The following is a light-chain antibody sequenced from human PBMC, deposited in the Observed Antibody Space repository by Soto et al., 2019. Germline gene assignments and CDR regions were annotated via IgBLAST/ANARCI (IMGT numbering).Light chain of an antibody. V-gene: IGKV1-33*01. CDR2: DAS. CDR1: QDVGTC. J-gene: IGKJ4*01. Sequence: DIQMTQSPSSLSAPVGDRVTITCQASQDVGTCLNWYQQRPGRAPKFLIQDASNLETGVPSRFSGSGSGTHFSFTITSLQPEDIATYYCQQCRDVPLTFGGGTKVDIK. CDR3: QQCRDVPLT.